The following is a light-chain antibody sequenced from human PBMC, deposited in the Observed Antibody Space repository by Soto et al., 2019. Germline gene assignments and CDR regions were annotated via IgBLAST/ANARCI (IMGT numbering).Light chain of an antibody. V-gene: IGKV1-39*01. CDR1: QDINVY. CDR3: QHGYVAPYT. Sequence: DIQMTQSPSSVSASIGDTVTITCRASQDINVYLNWYQQKPGEVPKLLIYSASTLHSGVPSRLTGSGSGTDFTLTIRSLQPEDFATYSCQHGYVAPYTFGQGTKVDI. J-gene: IGKJ2*01. CDR2: SAS.